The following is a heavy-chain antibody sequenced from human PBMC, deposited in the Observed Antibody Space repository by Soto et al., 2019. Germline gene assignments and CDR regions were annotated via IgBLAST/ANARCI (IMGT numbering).Heavy chain of an antibody. CDR3: ARSLAVTSKRYFDY. Sequence: QVQLQESGPGLVKPSETLSLTCTVSGGSISSYYWSWIRQPPGKGLEWIGYIYYSGSTNYNPSLKSRVTISVDTSKNQFSLKLSSVTAADTAVYYCARSLAVTSKRYFDYWGQGTLVTVS. D-gene: IGHD4-17*01. V-gene: IGHV4-59*01. J-gene: IGHJ4*02. CDR1: GGSISSYY. CDR2: IYYSGST.